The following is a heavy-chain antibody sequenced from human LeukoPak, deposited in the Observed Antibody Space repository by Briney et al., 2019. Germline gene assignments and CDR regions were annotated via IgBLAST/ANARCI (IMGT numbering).Heavy chain of an antibody. CDR3: AKGLGYCSGGSCYSRWAPPEDDAFDI. J-gene: IGHJ3*02. CDR2: ISGSGGST. CDR1: GFSFRSYA. V-gene: IGHV3-23*01. D-gene: IGHD2-15*01. Sequence: GSLRLSCAASGFSFRSYAMSWVRQAPGKGLEWVSAISGSGGSTYYADSVKGRFTISRDNSKNTLYLQMNSLRAEDTAVYYCAKGLGYCSGGSCYSRWAPPEDDAFDIWGQGTMVTVSS.